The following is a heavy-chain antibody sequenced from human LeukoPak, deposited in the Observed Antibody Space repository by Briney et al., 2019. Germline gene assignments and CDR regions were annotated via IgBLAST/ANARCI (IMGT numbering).Heavy chain of an antibody. D-gene: IGHD3-22*01. Sequence: PGGSLRLSCSASGFTFSSYAMHWVRPAPEKGLEYVSGIRSNGDSTYYADSVKGRFTISRDNSKNTLYLQMNSLRAEDTAVYYCARCYYDSSGYCRFDYWGQGTLVTVSS. V-gene: IGHV3-64*04. CDR3: ARCYYDSSGYCRFDY. J-gene: IGHJ4*02. CDR1: GFTFSSYA. CDR2: IRSNGDST.